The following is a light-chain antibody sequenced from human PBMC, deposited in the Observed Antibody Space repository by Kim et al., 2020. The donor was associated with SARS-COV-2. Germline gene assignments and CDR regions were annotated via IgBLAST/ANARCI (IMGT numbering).Light chain of an antibody. CDR1: TLGSYS. V-gene: IGLV3-19*01. Sequence: SSELTQDPAVSVALGQTAIITCQGDTLGSYSASWYQKKPGQAPITVIYAKNNRPSGIPDRFSGSNSGNTASLTITGAQAEDEADYYCYSRDSGMNYWVFG. CDR3: YSRDSGMNYWV. CDR2: AKN. J-gene: IGLJ3*02.